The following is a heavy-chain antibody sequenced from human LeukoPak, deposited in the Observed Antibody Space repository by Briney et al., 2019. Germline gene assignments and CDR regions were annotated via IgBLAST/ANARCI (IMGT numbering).Heavy chain of an antibody. CDR3: AKAVAGTGYYYYYMDV. CDR2: ISASGGST. Sequence: GGSLRLSCAASGFSFSSYAMTWVRQAPGKGLEWVSSISASGGSTYYADFVKGRFTISRDNSKNTLYLQMNSLRVEDTAVYYCAKAVAGTGYYYYYMDVWGKGTTVTVSS. V-gene: IGHV3-23*01. D-gene: IGHD6-19*01. CDR1: GFSFSSYA. J-gene: IGHJ6*03.